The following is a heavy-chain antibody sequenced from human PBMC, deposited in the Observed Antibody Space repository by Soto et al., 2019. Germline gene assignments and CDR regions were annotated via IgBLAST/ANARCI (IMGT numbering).Heavy chain of an antibody. D-gene: IGHD5-12*01. CDR1: GYTFTRSG. CDR2: ISTYNGDT. V-gene: IGHV1-18*01. J-gene: IGHJ6*02. CDR3: AREGVAPYYYYGMDV. Sequence: QVQLVQSGAEVKKPGASVKVSCKASGYTFTRSGISWVRQAPGQGLEWMGWISTYNGDTNYAQTFQGRVTMTTGTSTSTVYMELRSLRSDDTAVYYCAREGVAPYYYYGMDVWGQGTPVTVSS.